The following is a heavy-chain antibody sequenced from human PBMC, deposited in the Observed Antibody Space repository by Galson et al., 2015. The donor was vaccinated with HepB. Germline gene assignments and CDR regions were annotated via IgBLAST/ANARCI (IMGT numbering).Heavy chain of an antibody. J-gene: IGHJ4*02. CDR2: ISSNGGST. CDR3: VKDDFVAIGYFDY. V-gene: IGHV3-64D*06. CDR1: GFTFSSYA. Sequence: SLRLSCAASGFTFSSYAMHWVRQAPGKGLEYVSAISSNGGSTYYADSVKGRFTISRDNSKNTLYLQMSSLRAEDTAVYYCVKDDFVAIGYFDYWGQGTLVTVSS. D-gene: IGHD5-12*01.